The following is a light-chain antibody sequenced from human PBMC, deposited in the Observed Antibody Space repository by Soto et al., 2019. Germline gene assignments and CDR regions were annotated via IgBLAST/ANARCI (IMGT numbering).Light chain of an antibody. V-gene: IGKV3-20*01. J-gene: IGKJ1*01. CDR3: HQYGSSPWT. Sequence: EIVLTQSPGTLSLSPGERATLSCRASQPVSSDYLAWYQQKPGQAPRLLIYGASSRATDFPDRFSGSGSGKDFTLTISSLEPEDFAVYYCHQYGSSPWTFGQGTKVDIK. CDR2: GAS. CDR1: QPVSSDY.